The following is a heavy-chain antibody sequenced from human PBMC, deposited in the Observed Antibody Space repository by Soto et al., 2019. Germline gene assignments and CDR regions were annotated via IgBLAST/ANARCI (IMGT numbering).Heavy chain of an antibody. Sequence: PGGSLRLSCAASGFTFSRYSMNWVRQAPGKGLEWVSSISSTTNYIYYADSVKGRFTVSRDNAKNTVYLDMNSLSAEDTAVYYCAKGRSTSCCNWFDPWGQGTLVTVSS. CDR3: AKGRSTSCCNWFDP. J-gene: IGHJ5*02. CDR2: ISSTTNYI. CDR1: GFTFSRYS. D-gene: IGHD2-2*01. V-gene: IGHV3-21*04.